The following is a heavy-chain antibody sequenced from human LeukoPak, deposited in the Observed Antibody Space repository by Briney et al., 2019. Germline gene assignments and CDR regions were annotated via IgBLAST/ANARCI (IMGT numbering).Heavy chain of an antibody. V-gene: IGHV3-9*01. CDR1: GFTFDDYA. D-gene: IGHD1-26*01. CDR3: ARDNGRYFDY. Sequence: GGSLRLSCAASGFTFDDYAMHWVRQAPGKGLEWVSGISWNSGSIGYADSVKGRFTISRDNAKNSLYLQMNSLRAGDTAVYYCARDNGRYFDYWGQGTLVTVSS. CDR2: ISWNSGSI. J-gene: IGHJ4*02.